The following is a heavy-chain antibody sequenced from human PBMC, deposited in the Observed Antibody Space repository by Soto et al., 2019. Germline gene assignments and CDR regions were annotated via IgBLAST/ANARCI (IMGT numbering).Heavy chain of an antibody. J-gene: IGHJ4*02. CDR3: ARVGGSGSFLFDY. D-gene: IGHD3-10*01. V-gene: IGHV4-30-4*01. CDR1: GGSISSGDYY. CDR2: IYYSGST. Sequence: PSETLSLTCTVSGGSISSGDYYWSWIRQPPGKGLEWIGYIYYSGSTYYNPSLKSRVTISVDTSKNQFSLKLSSVTAADTAVYYCARVGGSGSFLFDYWGQGTLVTVSS.